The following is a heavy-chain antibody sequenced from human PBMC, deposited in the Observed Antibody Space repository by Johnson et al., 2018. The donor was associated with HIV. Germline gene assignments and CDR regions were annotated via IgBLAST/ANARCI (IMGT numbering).Heavy chain of an antibody. Sequence: QVLLVESGGGVVQPGGSLRLSCAASGLTFSSYGMHWVRQAPGKGLVWVAVIRYDGSNTYYADSVKGRFTISRDNSKNTLYLQLNSLRAEDTAVYYCAREGGIRVPSPVDAFDIWGQGTMVTVSS. CDR1: GLTFSSYG. CDR2: IRYDGSNT. V-gene: IGHV3-33*08. J-gene: IGHJ3*02. D-gene: IGHD3-16*01. CDR3: AREGGIRVPSPVDAFDI.